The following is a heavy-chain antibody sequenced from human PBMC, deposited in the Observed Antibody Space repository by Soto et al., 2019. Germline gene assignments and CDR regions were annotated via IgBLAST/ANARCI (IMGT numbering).Heavy chain of an antibody. CDR3: ARSIVVVTALDY. CDR1: GYTFTSYA. Sequence: QVQLVQSGAEEKKPGASVKVSCKASGYTFTSYAMHWVRQAPGQRLEWMGWINAGNGNTKYSQKFQGRVTITRDTSASPAYMELRSLRSEETAVYYCARSIVVVTALDYWGQGTLVTVSS. CDR2: INAGNGNT. V-gene: IGHV1-3*05. D-gene: IGHD2-21*02. J-gene: IGHJ4*02.